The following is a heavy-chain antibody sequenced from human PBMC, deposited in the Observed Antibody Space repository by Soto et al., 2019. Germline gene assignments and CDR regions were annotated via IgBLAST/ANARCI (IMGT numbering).Heavy chain of an antibody. CDR1: GYTFTSYY. CDR3: ARASSPSCGDYVYGYGMDV. CDR2: INPSGGST. D-gene: IGHD4-17*01. V-gene: IGHV1-46*01. J-gene: IGHJ6*02. Sequence: ASVKVSCKASGYTFTSYYMHWVRQAPGQGLEWMGIINPSGGSTSYAQKFQGRVTMTRDTSTSTVYMELSSLRSEDTAVYYCARASSPSCGDYVYGYGMDVWGQGTTVTVSS.